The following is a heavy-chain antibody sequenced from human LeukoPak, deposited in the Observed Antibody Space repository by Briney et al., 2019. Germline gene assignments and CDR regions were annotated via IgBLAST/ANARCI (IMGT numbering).Heavy chain of an antibody. CDR1: GFTFSSYG. D-gene: IGHD6-13*01. CDR3: TKVRAYSSSRYSRDYYYYMDV. CDR2: ISYDGTNK. Sequence: GRSLRLSCAASGFTFSSYGMHWVRQAPGKGLEWVAVISYDGTNKYYADSVKGRFTISRDNSKNTLYLQMNSLRAEDTAVYYCTKVRAYSSSRYSRDYYYYMDVWGKGTTVTVSS. J-gene: IGHJ6*03. V-gene: IGHV3-30*18.